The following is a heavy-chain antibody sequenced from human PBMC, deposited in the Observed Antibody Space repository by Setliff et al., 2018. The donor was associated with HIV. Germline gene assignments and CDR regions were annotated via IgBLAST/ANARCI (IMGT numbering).Heavy chain of an antibody. J-gene: IGHJ4*02. V-gene: IGHV4-38-2*01. D-gene: IGHD3-10*02. CDR1: GNSVTSDYY. CDR3: ARVDTMLLFFDL. Sequence: SETLSLTSVVSGNSVTSDYYWGWIRQSPGKGLDWIGIVYYSGSTYHNPSLKSRITVSIYTSKDHFSLHLTSVTAADTAIYYCARVDTMLLFFDLWGQGTLVTVSS. CDR2: VYYSGST.